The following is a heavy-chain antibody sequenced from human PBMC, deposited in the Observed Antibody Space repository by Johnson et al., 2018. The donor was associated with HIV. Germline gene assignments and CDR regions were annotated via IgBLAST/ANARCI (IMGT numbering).Heavy chain of an antibody. CDR3: ARVGANFDAFDI. Sequence: VLLVESGGGVVQPGRSLRLSCAASGFSFSSYAMHWVRQAPGKGLEWVANIKHDGSDKYYVGSVTGRFTISRDNAKSSLYLQMNSLRAEDTAVYYCARVGANFDAFDIWGQGTMVTVSS. V-gene: IGHV3-7*01. CDR1: GFSFSSYA. J-gene: IGHJ3*02. D-gene: IGHD4/OR15-4a*01. CDR2: IKHDGSDK.